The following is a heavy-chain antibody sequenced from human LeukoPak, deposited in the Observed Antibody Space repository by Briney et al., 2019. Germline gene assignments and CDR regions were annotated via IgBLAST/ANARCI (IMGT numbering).Heavy chain of an antibody. CDR1: GYTFTGYY. CDR2: INPNSGGT. CDR3: ARDPDFWSGYRRYYFDY. V-gene: IGHV1-2*02. J-gene: IGHJ4*02. D-gene: IGHD3-3*01. Sequence: ASVKVSCKASGYTFTGYYMHWVRQAPGQGLEWMGWINPNSGGTNYAQKLQGRVTMTRDTSISTAYMELSRLRSDDTAVYYCARDPDFWSGYRRYYFDYWGQGTLVTVSS.